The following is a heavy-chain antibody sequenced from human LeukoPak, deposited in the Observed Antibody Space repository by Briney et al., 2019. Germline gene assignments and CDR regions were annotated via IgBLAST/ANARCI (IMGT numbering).Heavy chain of an antibody. CDR3: TTSDFWSGYYTSDY. Sequence: GSLRLSCAASGFTFSNAWMSWVRQAPGKGLVWVGRIKSKTDGGTTDYAAPVKGRFTISRDDSKNTLYLQMNSLKTEDTAVYYCTTSDFWSGYYTSDYWGQGTLVTVSS. D-gene: IGHD3-3*01. V-gene: IGHV3-15*01. CDR2: IKSKTDGGTT. J-gene: IGHJ4*02. CDR1: GFTFSNAW.